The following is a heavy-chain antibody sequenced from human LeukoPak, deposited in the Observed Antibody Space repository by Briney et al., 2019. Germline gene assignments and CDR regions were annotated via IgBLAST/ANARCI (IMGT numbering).Heavy chain of an antibody. CDR1: GFTFSTYS. V-gene: IGHV3-48*02. J-gene: IGHJ4*02. CDR3: ARARTTVTTWPDY. CDR2: ISSSSSAI. D-gene: IGHD4-17*01. Sequence: GGSLRLSCAASGFTFSTYSMNWVRQAPGKGLEWVSYISSSSSAIYYADSVKGRFTISRDNAKNSLYLQMNSLRDEDTAVYYCARARTTVTTWPDYWGQGTLVTVSS.